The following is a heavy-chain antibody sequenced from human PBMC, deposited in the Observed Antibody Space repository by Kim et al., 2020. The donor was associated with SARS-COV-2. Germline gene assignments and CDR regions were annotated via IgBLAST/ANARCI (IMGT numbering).Heavy chain of an antibody. CDR1: GASISSYY. J-gene: IGHJ4*02. D-gene: IGHD3-10*01. Sequence: SETLSLTCTVSGASISSYYWSWIRQPPGKGLEWIGYIYYSGSTNYNPSLKSRVTISVDTSKNQFSLKLNSVTAADTAVYCCARRGVSGSDYGSGPTAFDYWGQGTLVPVSS. CDR2: IYYSGST. CDR3: ARRGVSGSDYGSGPTAFDY. V-gene: IGHV4-59*08.